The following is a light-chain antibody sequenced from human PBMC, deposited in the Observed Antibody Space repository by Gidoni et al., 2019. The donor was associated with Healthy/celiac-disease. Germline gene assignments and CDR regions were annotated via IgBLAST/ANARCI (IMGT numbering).Light chain of an antibody. Sequence: EIVMTQSPATRSVSPGERATLSCRASQSVSSNLAWYQQKPGQAPRLLIYGASTRATGIPARFSGSGSGTEFTLTISSLQSEDFAVYYCQQYNNWPPVTFGQGTKSGNQT. CDR2: GAS. V-gene: IGKV3-15*01. J-gene: IGKJ1*01. CDR1: QSVSSN. CDR3: QQYNNWPPVT.